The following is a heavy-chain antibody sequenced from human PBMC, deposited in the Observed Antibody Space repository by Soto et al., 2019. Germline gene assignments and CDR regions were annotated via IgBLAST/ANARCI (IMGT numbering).Heavy chain of an antibody. V-gene: IGHV1-2*04. D-gene: IGHD6-6*01. CDR3: ARGFEYSSSRYGMDV. CDR2: INPNSGGT. J-gene: IGHJ6*02. CDR1: VYTFTGYY. Sequence: GASVKVSCKASVYTFTGYYMHWVRQAPGQGLEWMGWINPNSGGTNYAQKFQGWVTMTRDTSISTAYMELSRLRSDDTAVYYCARGFEYSSSRYGMDVWGQGTTVTVSS.